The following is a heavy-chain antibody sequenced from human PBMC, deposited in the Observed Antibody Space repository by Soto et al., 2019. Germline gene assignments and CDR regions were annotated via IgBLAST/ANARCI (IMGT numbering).Heavy chain of an antibody. Sequence: GASVKVTCKASGYTFTNYGITWVRQAPGQGLEWMGWISAYNGNTNYAQKLQGRVTLTTDTSTSTAYMELRSLRSDDTAVYYCARSIAAAVDFDYWGQGTLVTVSS. V-gene: IGHV1-18*01. CDR3: ARSIAAAVDFDY. CDR2: ISAYNGNT. D-gene: IGHD6-13*01. J-gene: IGHJ4*02. CDR1: GYTFTNYG.